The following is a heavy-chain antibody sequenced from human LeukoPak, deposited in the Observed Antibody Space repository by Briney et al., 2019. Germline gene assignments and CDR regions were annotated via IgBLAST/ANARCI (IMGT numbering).Heavy chain of an antibody. CDR2: INHSGSP. CDR3: ARGFTPYYYYYMDV. J-gene: IGHJ6*03. V-gene: IGHV4-34*01. CDR1: GGSFSGYY. Sequence: SETLSLTCAVYGGSFSGYYWSWIRQPPGKGLEWIGEINHSGSPNYNPSLKSRVTISVDTSKNQFSLKLSSVTAADTAVYYCARGFTPYYYYYMDVWGKGTTVTVSS.